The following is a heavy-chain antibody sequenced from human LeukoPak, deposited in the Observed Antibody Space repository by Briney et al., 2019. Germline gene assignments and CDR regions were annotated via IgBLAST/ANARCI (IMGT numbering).Heavy chain of an antibody. CDR1: GGSFSGYY. J-gene: IGHJ5*02. CDR2: INYSGST. D-gene: IGHD2-21*02. Sequence: SETLSLTCAVYGGSFSGYYWSWIRQPPGKGLGWIGEINYSGSTNYNPSLKSRVTISVDTSKNQFSLKLSSVTAADTAVYYCARLRRRLFAPRTRNWFDPWGQGTLVTVSS. V-gene: IGHV4-34*01. CDR3: ARLRRRLFAPRTRNWFDP.